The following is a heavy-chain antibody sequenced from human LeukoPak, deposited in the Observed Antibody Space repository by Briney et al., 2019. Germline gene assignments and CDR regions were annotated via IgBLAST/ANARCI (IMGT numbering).Heavy chain of an antibody. D-gene: IGHD3-10*01. CDR2: IYYSEST. CDR3: ASQIRITMVRGVISPIDY. Sequence: TSETLSLTCTVSGVSISSSSYYWGWIRQPPGKGLEWIGSIYYSESTYYNPSLKSRVTISVDTSKNQFSLKLSSVIAADTAVYYCASQIRITMVRGVISPIDYWGQGTLVTVSS. CDR1: GVSISSSSYY. J-gene: IGHJ4*02. V-gene: IGHV4-39*01.